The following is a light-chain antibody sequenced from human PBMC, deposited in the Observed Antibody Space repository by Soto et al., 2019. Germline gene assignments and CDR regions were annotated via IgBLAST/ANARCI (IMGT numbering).Light chain of an antibody. J-gene: IGKJ1*01. CDR1: QSVSTY. CDR2: DVS. Sequence: EIVLTQSPATLSLSPGERATLSCRASQSVSTYLAWYQQKPGQAPRLLIYDVSKRATGIPARFSGSGSGTDFTITIGRLELEDFAVYNCQQRGNWPWTFGQGTKVEIK. CDR3: QQRGNWPWT. V-gene: IGKV3-11*01.